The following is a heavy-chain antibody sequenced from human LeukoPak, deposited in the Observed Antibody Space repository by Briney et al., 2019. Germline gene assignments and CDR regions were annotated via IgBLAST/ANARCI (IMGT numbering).Heavy chain of an antibody. D-gene: IGHD4-17*01. J-gene: IGHJ6*03. Sequence: ASVKVSCKASGYTFTGYGISRVRQAPGQGLEWMGWISAYNGNTNYAQKLQGRVTMTTDTSTSTAYMELSSLRSEDTAVYYCARGVVDGDYATGYYYMDVWGKGTTVTVSS. CDR2: ISAYNGNT. V-gene: IGHV1-18*01. CDR1: GYTFTGYG. CDR3: ARGVVDGDYATGYYYMDV.